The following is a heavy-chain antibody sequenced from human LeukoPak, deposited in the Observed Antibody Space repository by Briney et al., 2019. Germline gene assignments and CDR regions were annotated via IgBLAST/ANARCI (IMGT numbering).Heavy chain of an antibody. V-gene: IGHV3-21*01. D-gene: IGHD6-13*01. Sequence: GGSLRLSCAASGFTFSSYSMNWVRQAPGKGLEWVSSISSSSSYIYYADSVKGRFTISRDNAKNSLYLQMNSLRAEDTAVYYCARGQFIAADLSDYWGQGTLVTVSS. CDR2: ISSSSSYI. CDR3: ARGQFIAADLSDY. J-gene: IGHJ4*02. CDR1: GFTFSSYS.